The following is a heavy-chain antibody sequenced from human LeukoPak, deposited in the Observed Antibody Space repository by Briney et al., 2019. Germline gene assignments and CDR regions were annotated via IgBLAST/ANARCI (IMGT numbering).Heavy chain of an antibody. CDR1: GFTFSSYG. V-gene: IGHV3-23*01. D-gene: IGHD6-19*01. CDR3: AKCDPSSGWLIDY. Sequence: GGSLRLSCAASGFTFSSYGMHWVRQAPGKGLEWVSAISGSGGSTYYADSVKGRFTISRDNSKNTLYLQMNSLRAEDTAVYYCAKCDPSSGWLIDYWGQGTLVTVSS. J-gene: IGHJ4*02. CDR2: ISGSGGST.